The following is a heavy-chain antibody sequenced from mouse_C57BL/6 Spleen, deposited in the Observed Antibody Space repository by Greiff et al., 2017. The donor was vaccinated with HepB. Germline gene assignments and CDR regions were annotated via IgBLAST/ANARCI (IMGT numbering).Heavy chain of an antibody. D-gene: IGHD2-2*01. CDR3: AREGYDDGDFDY. J-gene: IGHJ2*01. V-gene: IGHV1-59*01. Sequence: QVQLQQPGAELVRPGTSVKLSCKASGYTFTSYWMHWVKQRPGQGLEWIGVIDPSDSYTNYNQKFKGKATLTLDTSSSTAYMQLSSLTSEDSAVYYCAREGYDDGDFDYWGQGTTLTVSS. CDR2: IDPSDSYT. CDR1: GYTFTSYW.